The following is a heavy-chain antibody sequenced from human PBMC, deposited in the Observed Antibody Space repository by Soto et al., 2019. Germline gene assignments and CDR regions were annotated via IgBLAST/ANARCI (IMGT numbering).Heavy chain of an antibody. CDR3: TGDYDKFEGDDAFDF. J-gene: IGHJ3*01. CDR2: IRTKPYGETT. V-gene: IGHV3-49*03. CDR1: GFTFGDYA. D-gene: IGHD3-9*01. Sequence: PGGSLRLSCAASGFTFGDYAFSWFRQAPGKGLEWVAFIRTKPYGETTQYAASVRGRFAISRDNSQGIAYLQMNSLQAADTALYFCTGDYDKFEGDDAFDFWGQGSMVTVSS.